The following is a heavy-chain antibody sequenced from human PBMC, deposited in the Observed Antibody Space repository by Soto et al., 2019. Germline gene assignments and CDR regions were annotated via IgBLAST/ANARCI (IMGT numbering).Heavy chain of an antibody. V-gene: IGHV1-2*04. CDR1: GYTFTGYY. CDR2: INPNSGGT. D-gene: IGHD6-6*01. CDR3: ARGGSSSYPTKKGYYYYGMDV. Sequence: AASVKVSCKASGYTFTGYYMHWVRQAPGQGLEWMGWINPNSGGTNYAQKFQGWVTMTRDTSISTAYMELSRLRSDDTAVYYCARGGSSSYPTKKGYYYYGMDVWGQGTTVTVSS. J-gene: IGHJ6*02.